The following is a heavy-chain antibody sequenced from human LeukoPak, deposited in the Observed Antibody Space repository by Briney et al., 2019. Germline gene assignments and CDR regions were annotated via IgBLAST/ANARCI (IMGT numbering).Heavy chain of an antibody. CDR3: AKDVRKELKPHSSSLGSGYLDY. V-gene: IGHV3-21*04. CDR2: ISSSSSYI. CDR1: GFTFSSYS. J-gene: IGHJ4*02. D-gene: IGHD6-13*01. Sequence: PGGSLRLSCAASGFTFSSYSMNWVRQAPGKGLEWVSSISSSSSYIYYADSVKGRFTISRDNAKNALYLQMNSLRAEDTALYYCAKDVRKELKPHSSSLGSGYLDYWGQGTLVTVSS.